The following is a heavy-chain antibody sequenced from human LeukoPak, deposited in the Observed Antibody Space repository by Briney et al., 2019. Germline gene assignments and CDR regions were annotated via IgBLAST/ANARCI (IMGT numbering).Heavy chain of an antibody. CDR1: GGSISSGGYY. Sequence: SETLSLTCTVSGGSISSGGYYWSWIRQPPGKGLEWIGYIYHSGSTYYNPSLKSRVTISVDRSKNQFSLKLSSVTAADTAVYYCARDFSSDSGSYNWGQGTLVTVSS. CDR2: IYHSGST. CDR3: ARDFSSDSGSYN. J-gene: IGHJ4*02. D-gene: IGHD1-26*01. V-gene: IGHV4-30-2*01.